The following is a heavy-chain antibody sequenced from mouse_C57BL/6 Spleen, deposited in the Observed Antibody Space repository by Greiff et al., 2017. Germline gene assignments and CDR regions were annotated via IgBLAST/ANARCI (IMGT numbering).Heavy chain of an antibody. D-gene: IGHD2-4*01. Sequence: VQLQQSGAELVRPGASVKLSCTASGFNIKDYYMHWVKQRPEQGLEWIGRIDPEDGDTEYAPKFQGKATMTADTSSHTAYLQLSSLTSEDTAVYYCTTCDYDGFDYRGQGTTLTVSS. J-gene: IGHJ2*01. CDR2: IDPEDGDT. CDR1: GFNIKDYY. CDR3: TTCDYDGFDY. V-gene: IGHV14-1*01.